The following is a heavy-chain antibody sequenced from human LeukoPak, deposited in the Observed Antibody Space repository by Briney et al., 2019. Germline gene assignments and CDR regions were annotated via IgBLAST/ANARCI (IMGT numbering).Heavy chain of an antibody. J-gene: IGHJ4*02. CDR1: GYSFTNYW. V-gene: IGHV5-51*01. D-gene: IGHD6-6*01. Sequence: GESLKISCKGSGYSFTNYWIGWVRQMPGKGLEWMGIIYPLDSDTTYSPSFQGQVTISADKSISTAYLQWSSLKASDTAMYYCARLTRSSSGMTPNWGQGTLVTVSS. CDR2: IYPLDSDT. CDR3: ARLTRSSSGMTPN.